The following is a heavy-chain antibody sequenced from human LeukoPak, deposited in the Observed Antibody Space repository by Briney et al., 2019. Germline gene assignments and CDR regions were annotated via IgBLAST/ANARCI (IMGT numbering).Heavy chain of an antibody. Sequence: ASVKVSCKASGYTFTSYYMHWVRQAPGQGLEWMGIINPSVRSTSYAQKLQCRVTMTRDTSTSTVYMELRSLRPEDTAVYYCARALGRGATTADYWGQGTLVTVSS. J-gene: IGHJ4*02. V-gene: IGHV1-46*01. CDR1: GYTFTSYY. CDR2: INPSVRST. CDR3: ARALGRGATTADY. D-gene: IGHD1-26*01.